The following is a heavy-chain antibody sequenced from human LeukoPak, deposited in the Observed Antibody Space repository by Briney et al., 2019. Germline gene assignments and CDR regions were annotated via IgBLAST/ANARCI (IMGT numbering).Heavy chain of an antibody. V-gene: IGHV1-18*01. J-gene: IGHJ6*03. CDR1: GYTFTSYD. CDR3: ARVPYYDILTRYYYYYMDV. Sequence: GASVKVSCKASGYTFTSYDINWVRQATGQGLEWMGWMNPNSGNTNYAQKLQGRVTMTTDTSTSTTYMELRSLRSDDTAVYYCARVPYYDILTRYYYYYMDVWGKGTTVTVSS. D-gene: IGHD3-9*01. CDR2: MNPNSGNT.